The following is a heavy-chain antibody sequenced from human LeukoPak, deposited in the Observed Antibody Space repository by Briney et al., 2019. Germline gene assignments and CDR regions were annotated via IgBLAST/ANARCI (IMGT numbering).Heavy chain of an antibody. J-gene: IGHJ4*02. Sequence: GGSLRLSCTASGFTFCDYAMSWIREAPGKGLEWVGFIRSKAYGETADYAASVKGRFAISRDDSKAIAYLQMNSLKTEDTAVYHCTRDRGAYNLYDYWGQGTLVTVSS. CDR3: TRDRGAYNLYDY. CDR1: GFTFCDYA. CDR2: IRSKAYGETA. D-gene: IGHD1-1*01. V-gene: IGHV3-49*03.